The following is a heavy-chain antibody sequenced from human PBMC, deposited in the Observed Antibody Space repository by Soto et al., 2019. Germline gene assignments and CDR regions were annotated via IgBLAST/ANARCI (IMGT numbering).Heavy chain of an antibody. CDR3: AYDLSTAVAGSEFDY. CDR2: ISWNSGSI. J-gene: IGHJ4*02. Sequence: EVQLVESGGGLVQPGRSMRLSCAASGFTFDDYAMHWVRHAPGKGLEWVSGISWNSGSIGYAASVKGRFTISGDNAKNSRYLQRNNLRAEDTALYYCAYDLSTAVAGSEFDYWGQGTLVIVSS. V-gene: IGHV3-9*01. D-gene: IGHD6-19*01. CDR1: GFTFDDYA.